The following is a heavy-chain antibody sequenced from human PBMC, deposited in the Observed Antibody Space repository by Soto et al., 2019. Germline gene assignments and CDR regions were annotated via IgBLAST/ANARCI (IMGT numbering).Heavy chain of an antibody. CDR1: GFPFSDYY. CDR2: ISPKSTYR. CDR3: ARGGGGGLFEH. Sequence: GGSLGLSCATSGFPFSDYYMSWIRQAPGKGLEWLSHISPKSTYRNYADSVKGRFTISRDNTKSSLFLQMNSLGVEDTAVYYCARGGGGGLFEHWGQGVLVTVSS. J-gene: IGHJ4*02. V-gene: IGHV3-11*06. D-gene: IGHD2-21*01.